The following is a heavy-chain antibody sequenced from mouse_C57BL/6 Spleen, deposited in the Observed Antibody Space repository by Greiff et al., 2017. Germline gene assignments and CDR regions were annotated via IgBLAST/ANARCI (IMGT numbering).Heavy chain of an antibody. CDR1: GYAFSSSW. CDR3: ARGGGNYYAMDY. J-gene: IGHJ4*01. V-gene: IGHV1-82*01. Sequence: QVQLQQSGPELVKPGASVKISCKASGYAFSSSWMNWVKQRPGKGLEWIGRIYPGDGDTNYNGKFKGKATLTADKSSSTAYMQLSSLTSEDSAVYCCARGGGNYYAMDYWGQGTSVTVSS. CDR2: IYPGDGDT. D-gene: IGHD2-1*01.